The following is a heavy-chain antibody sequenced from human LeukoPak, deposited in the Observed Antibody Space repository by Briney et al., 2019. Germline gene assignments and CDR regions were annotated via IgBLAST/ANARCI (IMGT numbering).Heavy chain of an antibody. CDR1: GRSISTYY. Sequence: SETLSLTCTVSGRSISTYYWSWIRQPPGKGLEWIGFISDSGSTDYNPSLTSRVTISVETSKNQFSLRLSSVAAADTALYYCARHLKKDGYNYYFDYWGQGTLVTVSS. D-gene: IGHD5-24*01. CDR2: ISDSGST. J-gene: IGHJ4*02. CDR3: ARHLKKDGYNYYFDY. V-gene: IGHV4-59*08.